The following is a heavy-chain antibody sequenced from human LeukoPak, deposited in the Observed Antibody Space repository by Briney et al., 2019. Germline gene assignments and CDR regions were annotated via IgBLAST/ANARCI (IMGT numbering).Heavy chain of an antibody. CDR3: ASGYCSGGSCRRTHNVGGWFDP. J-gene: IGHJ5*02. CDR1: GGTFSSYA. Sequence: GASVKVSCKASGGTFSSYAISWVRQAPGQGLEWMGRIIPILGIANYAQKFQGRVTITADKSTSTAYMELSSLRSEDTAVYYCASGYCSGGSCRRTHNVGGWFDPWGQGTLVTVSS. CDR2: IIPILGIA. V-gene: IGHV1-69*04. D-gene: IGHD2-15*01.